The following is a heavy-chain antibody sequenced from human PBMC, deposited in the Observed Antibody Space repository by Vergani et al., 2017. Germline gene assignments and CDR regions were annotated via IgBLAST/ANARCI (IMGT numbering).Heavy chain of an antibody. V-gene: IGHV1-2*02. CDR2: INPNSGGT. J-gene: IGHJ5*02. D-gene: IGHD3-22*01. Sequence: QVQLVQSGAEVKKPGASVKVPCKASGYTFTGYYMHWVRQAPGQGLEWMGWINPNSGGTNYAQKFQGRVTMTRDTSISTAYMELSRLRSDDTAVYYCARVVYDRSGYYLGGFDPWGQGTLVTVSS. CDR3: ARVVYDRSGYYLGGFDP. CDR1: GYTFTGYY.